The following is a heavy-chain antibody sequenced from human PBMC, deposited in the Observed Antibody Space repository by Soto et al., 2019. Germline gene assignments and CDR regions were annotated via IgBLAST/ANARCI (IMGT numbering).Heavy chain of an antibody. Sequence: SETLSLTCAVSGASVISTKWWSWVRQSPGKGLEWIGEIHHSEITDYNPSLKSRATISIDTFRNQISLNLHSVTAADTAVYYCAREYAFSSDYWGQGTVVTVSS. CDR3: AREYAFSSDY. CDR1: GASVISTKW. J-gene: IGHJ4*02. D-gene: IGHD2-2*01. V-gene: IGHV4-4*02. CDR2: IHHSEIT.